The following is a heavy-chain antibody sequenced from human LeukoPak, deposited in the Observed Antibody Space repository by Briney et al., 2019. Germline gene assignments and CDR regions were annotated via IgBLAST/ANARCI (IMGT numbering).Heavy chain of an antibody. CDR2: IYTSGST. CDR1: GGSISSGSYY. CDR3: AKDPGGYYSPYYYMDV. Sequence: SETLSLTCTVSGGSISSGSYYWSWIRQPAGKGLEWIGRIYTSGSTNYNPSLKSRVTISVDTSKNQFSLKLSSVTAADTAIYYCAKDPGGYYSPYYYMDVWGKGTTVTVSS. D-gene: IGHD1-26*01. J-gene: IGHJ6*03. V-gene: IGHV4-61*02.